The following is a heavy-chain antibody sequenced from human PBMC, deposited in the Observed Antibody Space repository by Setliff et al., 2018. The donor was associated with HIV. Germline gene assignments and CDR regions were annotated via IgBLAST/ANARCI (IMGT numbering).Heavy chain of an antibody. CDR3: AAPMYYFGIDAFDV. Sequence: ASVKVSCKASGYTFTSYDINWVRQATGQGLEWMGWMNPNSGNTGYAQKFQGRVTMTRNTSISTAYMELSSLRSEDTAVYYCAAPMYYFGIDAFDVWGQGTMVTVSS. D-gene: IGHD3-10*01. CDR2: MNPNSGNT. J-gene: IGHJ3*01. V-gene: IGHV1-8*02. CDR1: GYTFTSYD.